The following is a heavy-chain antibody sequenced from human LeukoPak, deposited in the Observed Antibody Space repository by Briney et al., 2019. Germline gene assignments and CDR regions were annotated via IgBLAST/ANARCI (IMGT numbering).Heavy chain of an antibody. J-gene: IGHJ4*02. V-gene: IGHV3-21*01. CDR1: GFTFSSYS. D-gene: IGHD1-14*01. CDR2: ISSRSSYI. CDR3: ARDLATKYYFDF. Sequence: PGGSLRLSCAASGFTFSSYSMNWVRQAPGKGLEWVSSISSRSSYIYNADSVKGRFTISRDNAKNSLYLQMNSLRAEDTAVYYCARDLATKYYFDFWGQGTLVTVSS.